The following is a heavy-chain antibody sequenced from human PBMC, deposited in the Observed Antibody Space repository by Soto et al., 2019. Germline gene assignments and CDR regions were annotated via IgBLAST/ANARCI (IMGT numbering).Heavy chain of an antibody. CDR1: GFTFSSYA. CDR2: ISGSGGST. J-gene: IGHJ6*02. V-gene: IGHV3-23*01. Sequence: PGGSLRLSCAASGFTFSSYAMSWVRQAPGKGLEWVSAISGSGGSTYYADSVKGRFTISRDNSKNTLYLQMNSLRAEDTAVYYCAKDRGYSSSWVYYYGMGVWGQGTTVTVSS. D-gene: IGHD6-13*01. CDR3: AKDRGYSSSWVYYYGMGV.